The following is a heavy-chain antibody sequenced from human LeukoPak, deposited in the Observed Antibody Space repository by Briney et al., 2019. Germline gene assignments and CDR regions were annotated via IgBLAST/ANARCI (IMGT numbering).Heavy chain of an antibody. D-gene: IGHD3-22*01. CDR1: GGSISSSSYY. Sequence: PSETLSLTCTVSGGSISSSSYYWGWIRQPPGKGREWIERIYYSGSTYYNPSLKSRVTISVYTAKNQFSLKLSSVTAADTAVYYCARHSLDTMIVVVTEFDYWGQGTLVTVSS. CDR3: ARHSLDTMIVVVTEFDY. V-gene: IGHV4-39*01. CDR2: IYYSGST. J-gene: IGHJ4*02.